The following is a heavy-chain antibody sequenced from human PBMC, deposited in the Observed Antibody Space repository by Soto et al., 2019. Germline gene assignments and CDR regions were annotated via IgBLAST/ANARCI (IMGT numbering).Heavy chain of an antibody. D-gene: IGHD3-22*01. CDR3: ARGGTFAYDTSGYSVY. CDR1: GYTFSAYY. Sequence: QVHLVQSGAEVKKPGASVKVSCKTSGYTFSAYYMHWVRQAPGQGLEWRGWINPKSGGTLYAQKFQGRVTMTRDTSISTAYMELSRLRSDDTAVYYCARGGTFAYDTSGYSVYWGQGTLGTVSS. V-gene: IGHV1-2*02. J-gene: IGHJ4*02. CDR2: INPKSGGT.